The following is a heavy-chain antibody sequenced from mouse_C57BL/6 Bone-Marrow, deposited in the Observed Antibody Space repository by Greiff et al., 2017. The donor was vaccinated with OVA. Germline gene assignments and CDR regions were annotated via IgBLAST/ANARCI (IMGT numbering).Heavy chain of an antibody. D-gene: IGHD1-1*01. CDR1: GYSITSGYY. CDR2: ISYDGSN. Sequence: EVQVVESGPGLVKPSQSLSLTCSVTGYSITSGYYWNWIRQFPGNKLEWMGYISYDGSNNYNPSLKNRISFTRDTSKNQFFLKLNSVTTEDTATYYCARDYYGSSWFAYWGQGTLVTVSA. J-gene: IGHJ3*01. V-gene: IGHV3-6*01. CDR3: ARDYYGSSWFAY.